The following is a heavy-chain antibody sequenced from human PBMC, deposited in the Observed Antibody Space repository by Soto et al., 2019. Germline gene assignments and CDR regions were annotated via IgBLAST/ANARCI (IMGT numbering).Heavy chain of an antibody. D-gene: IGHD6-25*01. CDR3: ARDLAAGDH. Sequence: QVQLVQSGAEVKKPGASVKLSCRTSGYTFTHYYIHWVRQAPGQGLEWLAIINPASGSTNYAQDFLGRVTLTMDTSTTTVYMELSGLRAEDTATFYCARDLAAGDHWGQGTLVTVSS. CDR1: GYTFTHYY. CDR2: INPASGST. V-gene: IGHV1-46*01. J-gene: IGHJ4*02.